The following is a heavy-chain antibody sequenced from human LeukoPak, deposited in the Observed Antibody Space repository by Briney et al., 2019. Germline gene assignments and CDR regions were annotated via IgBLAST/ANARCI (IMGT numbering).Heavy chain of an antibody. Sequence: GGSLRLSCAASGFTFTNYAMTWVRQAPGKGLEWVSYISSSGSTIYYADSVKGRFTISRDNAKNSLYLQMNSLRAEDTAVYYCARGVGYCSGGSCYSEYYFDYWGQGTLVTVSS. J-gene: IGHJ4*02. CDR3: ARGVGYCSGGSCYSEYYFDY. CDR1: GFTFTNYA. D-gene: IGHD2-15*01. CDR2: ISSSGSTI. V-gene: IGHV3-48*03.